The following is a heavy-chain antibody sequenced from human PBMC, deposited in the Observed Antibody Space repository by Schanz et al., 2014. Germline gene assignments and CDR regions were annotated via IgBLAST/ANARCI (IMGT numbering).Heavy chain of an antibody. J-gene: IGHJ4*02. CDR3: ARYTGAYFDY. D-gene: IGHD1-26*01. V-gene: IGHV4-59*11. CDR1: GGSISRHF. CDR2: MYHSGSS. Sequence: QVQLQESGPGLVKPSETLSLTCTVSGGSISRHFWSWIRQPPGKGLEWIGYMYHSGSSNYNPSLKSRVTISVDTSKNQFSLRLSSVTAADTAVYYCARYTGAYFDYWGQGTLVTVSS.